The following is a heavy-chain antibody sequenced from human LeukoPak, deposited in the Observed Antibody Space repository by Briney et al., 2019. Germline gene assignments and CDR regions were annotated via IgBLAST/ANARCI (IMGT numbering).Heavy chain of an antibody. V-gene: IGHV4-61*02. Sequence: SQTLSLTCTVSGDSISSGSYYWSWIRQPAGKGLEWIGRIYTSGSTNYNPPLKSRVTISVDTSKNQFSLKLSSVTAADTAVYYCARDESGTSAFDIWGQGTMVTVSS. CDR3: ARDESGTSAFDI. J-gene: IGHJ3*02. CDR2: IYTSGST. CDR1: GDSISSGSYY. D-gene: IGHD1-1*01.